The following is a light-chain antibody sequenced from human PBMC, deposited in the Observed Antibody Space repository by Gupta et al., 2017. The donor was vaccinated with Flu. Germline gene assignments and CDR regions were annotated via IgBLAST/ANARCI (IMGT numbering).Light chain of an antibody. J-gene: IGKJ1*01. CDR2: AGS. Sequence: TVSSASRRNMRWLVGWHQQRPGKARLLLKYAGSDLQSGAPSRCSGSGAETEFTLAISILPPDDLATYYCQQYKAYPWTFGQGTKV. V-gene: IGKV1-5*03. CDR3: QQYKAYPWT. CDR1: RNMRWL.